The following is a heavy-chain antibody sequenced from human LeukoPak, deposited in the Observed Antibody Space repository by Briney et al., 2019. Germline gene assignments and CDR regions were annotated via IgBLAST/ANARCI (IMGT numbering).Heavy chain of an antibody. Sequence: SQTLSLTCTVSGDSISSGSYFWSWIRQPAGKGLEWIGRIYTSGSTNYNPSLKSRVTISVDTSKNQFSLRLSSVTDADTAVYYCARCRSDYRTVDPWGQGTLVSVSS. CDR2: IYTSGST. D-gene: IGHD4-11*01. CDR1: GDSISSGSYF. J-gene: IGHJ5*02. CDR3: ARCRSDYRTVDP. V-gene: IGHV4-61*02.